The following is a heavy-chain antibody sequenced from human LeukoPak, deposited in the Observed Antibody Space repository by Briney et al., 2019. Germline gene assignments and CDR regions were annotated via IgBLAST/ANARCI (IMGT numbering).Heavy chain of an antibody. J-gene: IGHJ3*02. V-gene: IGHV3-43D*03. CDR3: ARDRPIVGAKPDAFDI. CDR1: GFTFNDYA. D-gene: IGHD1-26*01. Sequence: GGSLRLSCAASGFTFNDYAMHWVRQAPGKGLEWVSLISWDSGNTYYADSVKGRFTISRDNSKNTLYLQMNSLRAEDTAVYYCARDRPIVGAKPDAFDIWGRGTMVTVSS. CDR2: ISWDSGNT.